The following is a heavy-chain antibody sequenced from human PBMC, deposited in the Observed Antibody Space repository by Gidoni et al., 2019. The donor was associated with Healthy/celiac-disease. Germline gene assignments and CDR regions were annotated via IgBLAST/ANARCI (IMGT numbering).Heavy chain of an antibody. CDR3: TGEWERQFDY. V-gene: IGHV3-15*01. CDR1: GFTFSNAW. Sequence: EVQLVELGGGLVTPGGSLRLSCAASGFTFSNAWMSWVRQAPGKGLEWVGRIKRKTDGGTTDYAAPVKGRFTISRDDSKNTLYLQMNSLKTEDTAVYYCTGEWERQFDYWGQGTLVTVSS. D-gene: IGHD1-26*01. J-gene: IGHJ4*02. CDR2: IKRKTDGGTT.